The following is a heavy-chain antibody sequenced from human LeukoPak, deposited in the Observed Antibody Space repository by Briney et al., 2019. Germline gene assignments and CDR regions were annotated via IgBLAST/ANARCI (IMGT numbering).Heavy chain of an antibody. V-gene: IGHV3-48*04. CDR1: GFTFRSYG. CDR2: ISSSGSTI. J-gene: IGHJ4*02. D-gene: IGHD6-19*01. CDR3: ARGVDDIAVAGHFDY. Sequence: GGSLRLSCAASGFTFRSYGMSWVRQAPGKGLEWVSYISSSGSTIYYADSVKGRFTISRDNAKNSLYLQMNSLRAEDTAVYYCARGVDDIAVAGHFDYWGQGTLVTVSS.